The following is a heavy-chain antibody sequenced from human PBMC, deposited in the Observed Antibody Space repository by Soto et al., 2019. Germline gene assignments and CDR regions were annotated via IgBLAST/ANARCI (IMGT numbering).Heavy chain of an antibody. Sequence: SETLSLTCTVSGGSISSYYWSWIRQPPGKGLEWIGYIYYSGSTNYNPSLKSRVTISVDTSKNQFSLKLSSVTAADTAVYYCARGNWVSVYYYYGMDVWGQGTTVTVSS. J-gene: IGHJ6*02. D-gene: IGHD7-27*01. CDR3: ARGNWVSVYYYYGMDV. V-gene: IGHV4-59*01. CDR2: IYYSGST. CDR1: GGSISSYY.